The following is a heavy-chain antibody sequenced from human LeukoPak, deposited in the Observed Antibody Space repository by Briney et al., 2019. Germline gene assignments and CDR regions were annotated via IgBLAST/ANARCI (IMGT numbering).Heavy chain of an antibody. J-gene: IGHJ4*02. CDR3: ARELGLRWLQPKTIDY. D-gene: IGHD5-24*01. Sequence: ASVKVSCKASGYTFTSYYMHWVRQAPGQGLEWMGIINPSGGSTSYAQKFQGRVTMTRDTSTSTVYMELSSLRSEDTAVYYCARELGLRWLQPKTIDYWGQGTLVTVPS. CDR1: GYTFTSYY. V-gene: IGHV1-46*01. CDR2: INPSGGST.